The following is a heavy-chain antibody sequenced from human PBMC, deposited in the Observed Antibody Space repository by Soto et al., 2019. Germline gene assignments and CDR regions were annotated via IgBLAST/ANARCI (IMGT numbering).Heavy chain of an antibody. Sequence: KPSETLSLTCTVSGGSISSYYWSWIRQPPGKGLEWIGYIYYSGSTNYNPSLKSRVTISVDTSKNQFSLKLSSVTAADTAVYYCARGGRCSGGSCYSLTLWGQGTLVTVSS. J-gene: IGHJ4*02. CDR3: ARGGRCSGGSCYSLTL. D-gene: IGHD2-15*01. CDR1: GGSISSYY. V-gene: IGHV4-59*01. CDR2: IYYSGST.